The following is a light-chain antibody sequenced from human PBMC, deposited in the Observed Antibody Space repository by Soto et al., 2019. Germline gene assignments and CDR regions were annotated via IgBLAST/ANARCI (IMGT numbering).Light chain of an antibody. CDR2: SAS. CDR3: QYLNTFSPIT. CDR1: QDIRNF. Sequence: DIRLTQSPSFLSASLGDRVTLTCRASQDIRNFLAWYQQHPGTAPRLLMYSASTPPGGVLSRFSAAGSGTEFTLTISSLQTEDSATYFGQYLNTFSPITFGGGTKVEI. J-gene: IGKJ4*01. V-gene: IGKV1-9*01.